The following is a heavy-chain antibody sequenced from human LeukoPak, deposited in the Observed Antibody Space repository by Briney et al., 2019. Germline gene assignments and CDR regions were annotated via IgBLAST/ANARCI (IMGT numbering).Heavy chain of an antibody. CDR1: GFTFRTFW. CDR3: ARADYDFWSGYFVAFDY. Sequence: PGGSLRLSCAASGFTFRTFWMSWVRQAPGKGLEWVANIEQDGSEKDYVDSVKGRFTISRDNAKNSLYLQMNSLRAEDTAVYYCARADYDFWSGYFVAFDYWGQGTLATVSS. D-gene: IGHD3-3*01. CDR2: IEQDGSEK. J-gene: IGHJ4*02. V-gene: IGHV3-7*04.